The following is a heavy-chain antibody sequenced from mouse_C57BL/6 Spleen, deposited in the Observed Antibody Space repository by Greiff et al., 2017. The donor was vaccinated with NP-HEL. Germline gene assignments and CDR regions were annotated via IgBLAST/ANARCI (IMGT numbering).Heavy chain of an antibody. CDR2: ISNGGGST. D-gene: IGHD1-1*01. V-gene: IGHV5-12*01. CDR1: GFTFSDYY. J-gene: IGHJ4*01. CDR3: ARRVTTVVEGYYYAMDY. Sequence: DVMLVESGGGLVQPGGSLKLSCAASGFTFSDYYMYWVRQTPEKRLEWVAYISNGGGSTYYPDTVKGRFTISRDNAKNTLYLQMSRLKSEDTAMYYCARRVTTVVEGYYYAMDYWGQGTSVTVSS.